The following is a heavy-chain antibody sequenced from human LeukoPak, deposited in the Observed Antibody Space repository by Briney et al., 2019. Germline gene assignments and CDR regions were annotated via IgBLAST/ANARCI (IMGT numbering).Heavy chain of an antibody. V-gene: IGHV3-48*04. CDR3: ARPDYDSSGYFSAGDY. D-gene: IGHD3-22*01. CDR2: ISSSSSTI. CDR1: GFTFSSYS. J-gene: IGHJ4*02. Sequence: VRPGGSLRLSCAASGFTFSSYSMNWVRQAPGKGLEWVSYISSSSSTIYYADSVKGRFTISRDNAKNSLYLQMNSLRAEDTAVYYCARPDYDSSGYFSAGDYWGQGTLVTVSS.